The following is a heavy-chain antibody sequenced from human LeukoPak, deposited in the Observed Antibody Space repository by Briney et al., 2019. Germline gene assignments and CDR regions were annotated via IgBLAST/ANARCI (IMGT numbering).Heavy chain of an antibody. CDR1: GFTLSYYA. V-gene: IGHV3-64D*06. CDR3: LKVLSSSVAPFPPYAFDI. CDR2: ICSNGGCT. Sequence: GGSLRLSCSASGFTLSYYAMHWVRQAPGKGLECVSGICSNGGCTYCADSVRGSFTISRDNSKSTLYFQISRLGHQDTAVYYFLKVLSSSVAPFPPYAFDIWGQGTMVTVSS. J-gene: IGHJ3*02. D-gene: IGHD4-23*01.